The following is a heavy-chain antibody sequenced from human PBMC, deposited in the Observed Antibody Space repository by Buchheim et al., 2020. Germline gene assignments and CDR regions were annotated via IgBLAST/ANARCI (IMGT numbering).Heavy chain of an antibody. J-gene: IGHJ5*02. CDR3: ARDDCSSTSCYRHWFDP. D-gene: IGHD2-2*02. CDR1: GGSISSGSYY. Sequence: QVQLQESGPGLVKPSQTLSLTCTVSGGSISSGSYYWRWIRQPAGKGLEWIGRIYTSGSTDYNPSLQSRVSIALDTSKNQFSLKLSSVTAADTAVYYCARDDCSSTSCYRHWFDPWGQGTL. CDR2: IYTSGST. V-gene: IGHV4-61*02.